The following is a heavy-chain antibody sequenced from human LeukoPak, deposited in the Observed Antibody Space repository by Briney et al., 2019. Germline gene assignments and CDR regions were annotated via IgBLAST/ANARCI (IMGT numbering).Heavy chain of an antibody. Sequence: SETLSLTCAVYGGSFSGYYWSWIRQPPGKGLEWIGEINHSGSTNYNPSLKSRVTISVDKSKNQFSLKLSSVTAADTAVYYCARGARITMIVVGFDYWGQGTLVTVSS. CDR1: GGSFSGYY. CDR3: ARGARITMIVVGFDY. CDR2: INHSGST. D-gene: IGHD3-22*01. V-gene: IGHV4-34*01. J-gene: IGHJ4*02.